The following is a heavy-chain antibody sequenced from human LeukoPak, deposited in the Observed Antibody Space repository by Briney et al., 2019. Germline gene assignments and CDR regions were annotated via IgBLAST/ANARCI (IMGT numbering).Heavy chain of an antibody. CDR1: GGSISGYY. Sequence: SETLSLTCAVSGGSISGYYWSWIRQPPGKELEWIGYIYYSGSTDYNPSLKSRVTISVDTSKNQFFLRLNSVSAADTAVYFCARLSYTTPWRLHYWGQGALVTVSS. CDR3: ARLSYTTPWRLHY. V-gene: IGHV4-59*01. J-gene: IGHJ4*02. CDR2: IYYSGST. D-gene: IGHD1-26*01.